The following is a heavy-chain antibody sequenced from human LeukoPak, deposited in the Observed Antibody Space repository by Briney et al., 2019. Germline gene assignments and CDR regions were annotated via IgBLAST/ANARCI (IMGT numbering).Heavy chain of an antibody. CDR3: AKDRLTYSSSWSIIGY. Sequence: GGSLRLSCAASGFTFSSYGMHWVRQAPGKGLEWVAVISYDGSNKYYADSVKGRFTISRDNSKNTLYLQMNSLRAEDTAVYYCAKDRLTYSSSWSIIGYWGQGTLVTVSS. CDR1: GFTFSSYG. D-gene: IGHD6-13*01. CDR2: ISYDGSNK. V-gene: IGHV3-30*18. J-gene: IGHJ4*02.